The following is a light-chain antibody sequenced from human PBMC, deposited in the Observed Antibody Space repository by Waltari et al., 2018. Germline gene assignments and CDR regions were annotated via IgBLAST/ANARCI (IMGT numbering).Light chain of an antibody. J-gene: IGLJ2*01. CDR2: AVS. Sequence: QSALTQPASVSGSPGQSITISCTGTSNDVGSYNLVSWYQQYPGKAPKVVVYAVSKRPSGVPNRFSGSKSGNTASLTISGLQAEDEADYSCCSYTRSDYVTFGGGTKVTVL. V-gene: IGLV2-23*02. CDR3: CSYTRSDYVT. CDR1: SNDVGSYNL.